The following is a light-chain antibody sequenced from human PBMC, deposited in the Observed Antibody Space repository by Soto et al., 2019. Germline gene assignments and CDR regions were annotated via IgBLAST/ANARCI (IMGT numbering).Light chain of an antibody. CDR1: QNIYSN. CDR2: RAS. J-gene: IGKJ1*01. Sequence: IVMTQSASTLSVSTGERATFSCRASQNIYSNIAWYQQRPGQAPRLLIYRASTRATGVPARFSGSGSGTEFTLTISSLKSEDFAVYSCLQYHNLWAFGQGTKVDIK. V-gene: IGKV3-15*01. CDR3: LQYHNLWA.